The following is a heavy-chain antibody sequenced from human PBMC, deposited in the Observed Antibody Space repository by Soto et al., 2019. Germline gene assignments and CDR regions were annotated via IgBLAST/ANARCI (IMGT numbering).Heavy chain of an antibody. Sequence: SETLSLTCAVSSYSISGGFSWAWIRQPPGKGLEWIGNIYHSGSAHYNPPLKSRVTMSVDTSKNNFSLRLTSVTAADTAVYYCARVTIFEYWFDPWGQGLLVT. J-gene: IGHJ5*02. V-gene: IGHV4-38-2*01. CDR1: SYSISGGFS. CDR3: ARVTIFEYWFDP. CDR2: IYHSGSA. D-gene: IGHD3-3*01.